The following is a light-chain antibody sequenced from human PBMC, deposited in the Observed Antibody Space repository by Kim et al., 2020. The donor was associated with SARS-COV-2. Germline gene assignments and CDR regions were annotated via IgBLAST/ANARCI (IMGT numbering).Light chain of an antibody. CDR1: QSVNDK. V-gene: IGKV3-15*01. CDR3: QHYENWLRT. Sequence: EIVMTQSPASLSVSPGERATLSCRASQSVNDKLAWYQQKPGQAPRLLIYGASTRATGIPARFSGSGSGTEFTLTISSLQSEDSAIYYCQHYENWLRTFGQGTKVDIK. J-gene: IGKJ1*01. CDR2: GAS.